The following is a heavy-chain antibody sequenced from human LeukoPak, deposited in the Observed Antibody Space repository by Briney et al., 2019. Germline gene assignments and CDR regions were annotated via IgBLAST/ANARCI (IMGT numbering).Heavy chain of an antibody. J-gene: IGHJ4*02. D-gene: IGHD6-19*01. CDR3: ARDDSGWYHFFDY. CDR1: GFTFSSYS. V-gene: IGHV3-21*01. CDR2: ISSSSSYT. Sequence: GGSLTLSCAASGFTFSSYSMNWVRQAPGQGLEWVSSISSSSSYTYYADSVKGRFTITRDTAKNSPYLQMNSLRAEDTAVYYCARDDSGWYHFFDYWGQGTGVSVFS.